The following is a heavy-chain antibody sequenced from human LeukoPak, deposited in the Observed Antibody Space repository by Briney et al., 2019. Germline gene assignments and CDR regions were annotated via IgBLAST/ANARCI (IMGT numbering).Heavy chain of an antibody. D-gene: IGHD5-24*01. V-gene: IGHV4-39*01. Sequence: PSETLSLTCTVSGGSISSSSYYWGWIRQPPGKGLEWIGSIYYSGSTYYNPSLKSRVTISVDTSKNQFSLKLSSVTAADTAVYYCARAVAMATNTFDYWGQGTLVTVSS. J-gene: IGHJ4*02. CDR3: ARAVAMATNTFDY. CDR1: GGSISSSSYY. CDR2: IYYSGST.